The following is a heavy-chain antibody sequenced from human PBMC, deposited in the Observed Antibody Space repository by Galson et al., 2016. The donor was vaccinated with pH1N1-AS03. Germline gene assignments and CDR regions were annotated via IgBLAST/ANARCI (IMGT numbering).Heavy chain of an antibody. CDR1: GYSISSGYY. CDR3: ARVGKYFDFWSGYSDFDY. D-gene: IGHD3-3*01. V-gene: IGHV4-38-2*01. CDR2: IYHSGST. J-gene: IGHJ4*02. Sequence: ETLSLTCAVSGYSISSGYYWGWIRQPPGKGLEWIGGIYHSGSTYYNPSLVSRVTISVDTSKNRFSLKVTSVTAADTAVYYCARVGKYFDFWSGYSDFDYWGQGTLVTVSS.